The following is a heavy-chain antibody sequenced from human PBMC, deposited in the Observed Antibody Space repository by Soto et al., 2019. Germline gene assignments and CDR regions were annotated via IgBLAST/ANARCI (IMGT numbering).Heavy chain of an antibody. Sequence: SETLSLTCTVSVGSISSGDYYWSWIRQPPGKGLEWIGYIYYSGSTYYNPSLKSRVTISVDTSKNQFSLKLSSVTAADTAVYYCARGGRLPHPSYFDYWGQGTLVTVSS. CDR3: ARGGRLPHPSYFDY. J-gene: IGHJ4*02. V-gene: IGHV4-30-4*01. D-gene: IGHD1-26*01. CDR1: VGSISSGDYY. CDR2: IYYSGST.